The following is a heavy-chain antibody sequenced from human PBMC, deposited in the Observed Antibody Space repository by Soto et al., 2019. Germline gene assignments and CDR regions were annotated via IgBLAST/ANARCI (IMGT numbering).Heavy chain of an antibody. CDR2: ISYDGSDK. CDR3: ATALGEWSPESSDY. CDR1: GFTFSSYA. D-gene: IGHD3-16*01. J-gene: IGHJ4*02. V-gene: IGHV3-30*03. Sequence: QVQLVESGGGVVQPGRSLRLSCAASGFTFSSYAMHWVRQAPGKGLEWVAVISYDGSDKYYADSVKGRFTISRDNSKKSLILPLTTLRAAGPAVYYFATALGEWSPESSDYWGAGT.